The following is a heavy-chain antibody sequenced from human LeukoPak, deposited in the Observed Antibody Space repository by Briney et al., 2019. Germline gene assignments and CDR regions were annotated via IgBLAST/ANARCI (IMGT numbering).Heavy chain of an antibody. CDR3: ARSHITFGGIIVPQFDY. CDR2: IYHSGST. D-gene: IGHD3-16*02. J-gene: IGHJ4*02. CDR1: GDSISSGGYS. V-gene: IGHV4-30-2*01. Sequence: SETLSLTCTVSGDSISSGGYSWSWVRQPPGKGLEWIGFIYHSGSTYYNASLKSRVTISLDRSKNQFSLKLSSVTAADTAVYYCARSHITFGGIIVPQFDYWGLGTLVTVSS.